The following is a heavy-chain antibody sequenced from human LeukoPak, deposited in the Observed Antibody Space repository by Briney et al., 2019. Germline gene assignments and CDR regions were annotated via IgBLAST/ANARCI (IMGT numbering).Heavy chain of an antibody. Sequence: ASVKVSCKASGYTFTSYGISWVRQAPGQGLEWMGWISAYNGNTNYAQKLQGRVTMTTDTSTSTAYMELRSLRSDDTAVYYCARDLAGGIRFLEWLTLDVWGKGTTVTVSS. CDR2: ISAYNGNT. CDR3: ARDLAGGIRFLEWLTLDV. D-gene: IGHD3-3*01. J-gene: IGHJ6*04. V-gene: IGHV1-18*01. CDR1: GYTFTSYG.